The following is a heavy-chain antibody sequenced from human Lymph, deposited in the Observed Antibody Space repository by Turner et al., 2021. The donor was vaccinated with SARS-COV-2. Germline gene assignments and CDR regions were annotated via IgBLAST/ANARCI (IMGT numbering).Heavy chain of an antibody. V-gene: IGHV4-39*01. D-gene: IGHD5-18*01. Sequence: QVQLHESGPGLVKPSETLSLTCTVSRGSFTSSSYYWGWIRQPPGKGLEWIGSISSSGRTYYNPSLKSRVIISVDTYKNQFSLKLSSVTAADTAVYYCARQGWLRGYFDYWSQGTLVTVSS. CDR1: RGSFTSSSYY. CDR2: ISSSGRT. CDR3: ARQGWLRGYFDY. J-gene: IGHJ4*02.